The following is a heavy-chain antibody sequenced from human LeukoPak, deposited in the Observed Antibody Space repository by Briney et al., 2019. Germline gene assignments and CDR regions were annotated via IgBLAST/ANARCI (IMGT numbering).Heavy chain of an antibody. CDR2: ISAYSGNT. CDR1: GYTFTSYG. D-gene: IGHD2-15*01. J-gene: IGHJ4*02. V-gene: IGHV1-18*01. CDR3: AVYCSGGSCPLDY. Sequence: ASVKVSCKASGYTFTSYGISWVRQAPGQGLEWMGWISAYSGNTNYAQKLQGRVTMTTDTSTSIAYMELRSLRSDDTAVYYCAVYCSGGSCPLDYWGQGTLVTVSS.